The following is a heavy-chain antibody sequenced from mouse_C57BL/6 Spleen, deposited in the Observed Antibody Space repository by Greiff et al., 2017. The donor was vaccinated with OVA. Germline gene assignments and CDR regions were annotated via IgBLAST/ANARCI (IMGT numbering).Heavy chain of an antibody. CDR3: ASPNSSGFYAMDY. J-gene: IGHJ4*01. CDR1: GYTFTSYW. D-gene: IGHD3-2*02. CDR2: IDPNSGGT. Sequence: QVHVKQPGAELVKPGASVQLSCKASGYTFTSYWMHWVKQRPGRGLEWIGRIDPNSGGTKYNEKFKSKATLTVDKPSSTAYMQLSSLTSEDSAVYYCASPNSSGFYAMDYWGQGTSVTVSS. V-gene: IGHV1-72*01.